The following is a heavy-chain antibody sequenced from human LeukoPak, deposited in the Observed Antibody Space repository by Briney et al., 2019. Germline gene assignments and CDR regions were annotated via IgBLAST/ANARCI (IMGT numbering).Heavy chain of an antibody. CDR3: ARHRDMTTVTRTTDAFDI. J-gene: IGHJ3*02. D-gene: IGHD4-17*01. CDR1: GGSIYSYY. CDR2: IYINGST. V-gene: IGHV4-59*08. Sequence: SSETLSLTCTVAGGSIYSYYWSWIRQPPGKGLEWIGCIYINGSTNYNTSLKSRVTISVDTSKDHFSLRLSSVTAADTAVYYCARHRDMTTVTRTTDAFDIWGQGTMVTVSS.